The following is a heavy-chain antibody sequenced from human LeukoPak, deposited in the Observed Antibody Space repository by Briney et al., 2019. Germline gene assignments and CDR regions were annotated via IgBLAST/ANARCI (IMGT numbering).Heavy chain of an antibody. D-gene: IGHD3-9*01. V-gene: IGHV4-34*01. Sequence: PSETLSLTCAVYGGSFSGYYWSWIRQPPGKGLEWIGEINHSGSTNYNPSLKGRVTISVDTSKNQFSLKLSSVTAADTAVYYCARRGYFDRKIDYWGQGTLVTVSS. CDR1: GGSFSGYY. CDR2: INHSGST. CDR3: ARRGYFDRKIDY. J-gene: IGHJ4*02.